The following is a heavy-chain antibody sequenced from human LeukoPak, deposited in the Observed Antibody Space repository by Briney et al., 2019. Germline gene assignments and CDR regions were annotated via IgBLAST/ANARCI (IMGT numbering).Heavy chain of an antibody. Sequence: GASVKVSCKASGGTFSSYAISWARQAPGQGLEWMGRIIPILGIANHAQKFQGRVTITADKSTSTAYMELSSLRSEDTAVYYCANEVGAYYYYYGMDVWGQGTTVTVSS. CDR2: IIPILGIA. D-gene: IGHD1-26*01. J-gene: IGHJ6*02. V-gene: IGHV1-69*04. CDR3: ANEVGAYYYYYGMDV. CDR1: GGTFSSYA.